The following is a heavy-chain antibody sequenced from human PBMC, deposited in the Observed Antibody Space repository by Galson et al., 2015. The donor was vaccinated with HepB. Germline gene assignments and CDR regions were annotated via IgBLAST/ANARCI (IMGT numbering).Heavy chain of an antibody. V-gene: IGHV4-59*01. D-gene: IGHD3-16*01. Sequence: SETLSLTCSVSGASIISYYWSWIRQSPGKGLEWIAFIFHTGRTNHNPSLTGRVTISIDTSKNQFSLRLTSVTAADTAVYYCAASKGYVWGSLPLPDFWGQGTLVTVSP. CDR1: GASIISYY. CDR2: IFHTGRT. CDR3: AASKGYVWGSLPLPDF. J-gene: IGHJ4*02.